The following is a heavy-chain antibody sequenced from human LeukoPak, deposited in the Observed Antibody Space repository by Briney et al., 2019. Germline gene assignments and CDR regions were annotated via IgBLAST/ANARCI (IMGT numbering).Heavy chain of an antibody. CDR1: GGSITSSSYY. CDR2: IYYSGSTYDNPSSGST. D-gene: IGHD5-18*01. J-gene: IGHJ6*02. V-gene: IGHV4-39*01. CDR3: ARGGGYSYGLNYYYVMDV. Sequence: SETLSLTCTVSGGSITSSSYYWGWVRQPPGKGLEWIGSIYYSGSTYDNPSSGSTYYNPSLKSRVTISVDTSKNQFSLKLSSVTAADTAVYYCARGGGYSYGLNYYYVMDVWGQGTTVTVSS.